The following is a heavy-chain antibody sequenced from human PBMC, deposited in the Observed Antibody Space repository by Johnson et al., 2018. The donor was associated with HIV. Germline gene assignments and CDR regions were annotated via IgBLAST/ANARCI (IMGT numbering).Heavy chain of an antibody. CDR3: ARNRRGIYSSGWYGGAFDI. Sequence: QVQLVESGGGVVQPGRSLRLSCSASGFTFSSYAMHWVRQAPGKGLGWVAVISYDGSNKYYADSVKGRFTISRDNSKNSLYLQMNSLRTEDTALYYCARNRRGIYSSGWYGGAFDIWGQGTMVTVSS. J-gene: IGHJ3*02. CDR1: GFTFSSYA. D-gene: IGHD6-19*01. V-gene: IGHV3-30*04. CDR2: ISYDGSNK.